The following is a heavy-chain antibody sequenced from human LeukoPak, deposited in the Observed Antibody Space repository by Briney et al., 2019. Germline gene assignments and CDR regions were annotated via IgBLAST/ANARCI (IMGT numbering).Heavy chain of an antibody. D-gene: IGHD6-6*01. CDR3: ARVSGLVREPNRGHAFDI. J-gene: IGHJ3*02. CDR2: ISSSSSYI. CDR1: GFTFSSYS. V-gene: IGHV3-21*01. Sequence: PGGSLRLSCAASGFTFSSYSMNWVRQAPGEGLEWVSSISSSSSYIYYADSVKGRFTISRDNAKNSLYLQMNSLRAEDTAVYYCARVSGLVREPNRGHAFDIWGQGTMVTVSS.